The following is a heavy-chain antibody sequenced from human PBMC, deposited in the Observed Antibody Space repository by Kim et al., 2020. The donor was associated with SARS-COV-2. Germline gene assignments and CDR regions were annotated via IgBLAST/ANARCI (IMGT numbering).Heavy chain of an antibody. J-gene: IGHJ3*02. CDR2: IYYSGST. D-gene: IGHD5-18*01. CDR3: ARHGTAMVTAAFDI. V-gene: IGHV4-39*01. CDR1: GGSISSSSYY. Sequence: SETLSLTCTVSGGSISSSSYYWGWIRQPPGKGLEWIGSIYYSGSTYYNPSLKSRVTISVDTSKNQFSLKLSSVTAADTAVYYCARHGTAMVTAAFDIWGQGTMVTVSS.